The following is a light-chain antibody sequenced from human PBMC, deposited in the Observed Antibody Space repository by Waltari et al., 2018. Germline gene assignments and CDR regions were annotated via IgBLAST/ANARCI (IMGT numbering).Light chain of an antibody. V-gene: IGKV1-39*01. Sequence: DIQMTQSPSSLSASVGDRVTITCRASENVNNYLNWYQQKPGKAPKLLIYKASTLQGGVPSRFSGSGSGTDYTFTISSLQSEDVATYYCQHGYATPLTFGGGTKVEIK. CDR3: QHGYATPLT. J-gene: IGKJ4*01. CDR1: ENVNNY. CDR2: KAS.